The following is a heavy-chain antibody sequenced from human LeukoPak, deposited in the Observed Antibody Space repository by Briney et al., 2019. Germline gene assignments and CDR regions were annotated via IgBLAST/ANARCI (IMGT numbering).Heavy chain of an antibody. Sequence: GSSVKVSCKSSGGTFSSYAISWVRQAPGQGLEWMGRIIPIFGTANYAQKFQGRVTITTDESTSTAYMELSSLRSEDTAVYYCASPMGSSWAFDYWGQGTLVTVSS. CDR2: IIPIFGTA. D-gene: IGHD6-13*01. CDR1: GGTFSSYA. V-gene: IGHV1-69*05. CDR3: ASPMGSSWAFDY. J-gene: IGHJ4*02.